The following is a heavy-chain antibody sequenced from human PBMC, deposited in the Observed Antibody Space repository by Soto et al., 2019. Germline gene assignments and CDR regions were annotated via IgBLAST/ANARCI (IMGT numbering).Heavy chain of an antibody. V-gene: IGHV4-30-2*01. Sequence: QLQLQEPGSGLVKPSQTLSLTCAVSGGSISSGGYSWSWIRQPPGKGLEWIGYIYHSGSTYYNPSLKSRVTISADRSKDQFSLKLSSVTAADTAVYYCARAGLVGATALDYGGQGTLVTVSS. D-gene: IGHD1-26*01. CDR1: GGSISSGGYS. CDR2: IYHSGST. J-gene: IGHJ4*02. CDR3: ARAGLVGATALDY.